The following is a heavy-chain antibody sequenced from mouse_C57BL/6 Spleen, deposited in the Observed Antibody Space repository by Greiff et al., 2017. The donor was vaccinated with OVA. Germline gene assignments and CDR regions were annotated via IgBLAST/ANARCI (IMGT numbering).Heavy chain of an antibody. CDR1: GYAFSSSW. Sequence: QVQLQQSGPELVRPGASVKLSCKASGYAFSSSWMNWVKQRPGQGLEWIGRIYPGDGDTNYNEKFKGKATLTADKSSSTAYMQLSSLTSEDSAVYFCARCPNYYGSTNYFDYWGQGTTLTVSS. V-gene: IGHV1-82*01. D-gene: IGHD1-1*01. J-gene: IGHJ2*01. CDR3: ARCPNYYGSTNYFDY. CDR2: IYPGDGDT.